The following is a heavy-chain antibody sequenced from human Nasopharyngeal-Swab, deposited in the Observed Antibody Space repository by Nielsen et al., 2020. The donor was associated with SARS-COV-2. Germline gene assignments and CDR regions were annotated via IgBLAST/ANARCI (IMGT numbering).Heavy chain of an antibody. V-gene: IGHV7-4-1*02. Sequence: WVRQAPGQGLEWMGWINTNTGNPTYAQGFTERFVFSLDTSVSTAYLQISSLKAEDTAVYYCARGGVAGTGYGMDVWGQGTTVTVSS. CDR3: ARGGVAGTGYGMDV. J-gene: IGHJ6*02. CDR2: INTNTGNP. D-gene: IGHD6-19*01.